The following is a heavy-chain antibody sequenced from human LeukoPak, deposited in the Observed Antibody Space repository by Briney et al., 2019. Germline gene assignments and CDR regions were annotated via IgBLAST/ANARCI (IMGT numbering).Heavy chain of an antibody. CDR1: GFTFSSYA. CDR3: ARDSGSYYGADY. V-gene: IGHV3-64*01. CDR2: ISSNGGST. J-gene: IGHJ4*02. Sequence: RGGSLRLSCAASGFTFSSYAMHWVRQAPGKGLEYVSAISSNGGSTYYANSVKGRFTISRDNSKNTLYLQMGSLRAEDMAVYYCARDSGSYYGADYWGQGTLVTVSS. D-gene: IGHD1-26*01.